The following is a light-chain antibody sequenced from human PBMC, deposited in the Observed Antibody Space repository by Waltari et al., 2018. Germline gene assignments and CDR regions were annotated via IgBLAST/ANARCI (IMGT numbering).Light chain of an antibody. CDR3: SSYAGSSVA. CDR1: NRDVGGYNY. Sequence: QSALTQPRSVSGSPGPSVTISCSGCNRDVGGYNYVSWYQQHRGKAPKLMISDVTKWPSGVPDRFSGSKSGNTASLTISGLQAEDEADYYCSSYAGSSVAFGGGTKLTVL. CDR2: DVT. V-gene: IGLV2-11*01. J-gene: IGLJ2*01.